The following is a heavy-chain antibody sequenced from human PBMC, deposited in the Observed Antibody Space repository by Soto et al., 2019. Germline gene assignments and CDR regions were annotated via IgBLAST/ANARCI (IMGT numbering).Heavy chain of an antibody. CDR3: ARRGLEGAPTFDY. V-gene: IGHV4-39*01. D-gene: IGHD1-26*01. Sequence: PSETLSLTCTVSGGSISSSEYYWGWIRQPPGKGLEWIGSVFYSGSPYYNPSLNSRVTISIDTSKNQFSLKLSSVTAADTAVYYCARRGLEGAPTFDYWGQGTLVTVSS. J-gene: IGHJ4*02. CDR1: GGSISSSEYY. CDR2: VFYSGSP.